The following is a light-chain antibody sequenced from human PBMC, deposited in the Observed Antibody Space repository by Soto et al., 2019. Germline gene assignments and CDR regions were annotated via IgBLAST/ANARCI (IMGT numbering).Light chain of an antibody. J-gene: IGKJ1*01. V-gene: IGKV1-39*01. Sequence: DIQMTQSPSSLSASVGDRVTITCRASQSISSYLNWYQQKPGKAPKLLIYAAFSLQRGVPSRFIVHGSATEFTLSISSLQTEDFATYYCQQRYSTPWTFGQGTKVEIK. CDR1: QSISSY. CDR3: QQRYSTPWT. CDR2: AAF.